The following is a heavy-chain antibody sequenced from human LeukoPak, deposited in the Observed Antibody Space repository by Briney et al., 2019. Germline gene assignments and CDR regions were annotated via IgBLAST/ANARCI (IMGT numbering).Heavy chain of an antibody. J-gene: IGHJ4*02. CDR1: GYTFTSYG. D-gene: IGHD2-21*02. CDR3: ARAQVTDALYCYGY. Sequence: ASVTASCKSSGYTFTSYGITWVRQAPGQGLEWMGWISVYNGNTNYAQNLQGRVTMTTDTSTSTAYMELRSLRSDDTAVYYCARAQVTDALYCYGYWGQGTLVTVSS. CDR2: ISVYNGNT. V-gene: IGHV1-18*01.